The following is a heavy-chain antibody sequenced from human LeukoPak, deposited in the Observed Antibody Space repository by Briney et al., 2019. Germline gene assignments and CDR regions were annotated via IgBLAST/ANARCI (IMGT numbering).Heavy chain of an antibody. CDR2: MNPNSGNT. D-gene: IGHD2-2*01. J-gene: IGHJ4*02. CDR1: GYTFTSYD. V-gene: IGHV1-8*01. CDR3: ARDLGSTRGY. Sequence: ASVKVSCKASGYTFTSYDINWVRQATGQGLEWMGWMNPNSGNTGYAQKFQGRVTMTRDTSISTAYMELSRLRSDDTAVYFCARDLGSTRGYWGQGTLVTVSS.